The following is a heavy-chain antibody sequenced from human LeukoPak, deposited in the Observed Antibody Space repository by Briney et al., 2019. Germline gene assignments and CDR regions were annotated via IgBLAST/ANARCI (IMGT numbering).Heavy chain of an antibody. CDR1: GYTFISYG. Sequence: ASVKVSCKPSGYTFISYGISWVRQAPGQGLEWVGWIGVYKGVTDYAQKFQGRVAMTTDTSTSTVYMELMSLTFEDTAVYYCARVNDIAVVAAAAPHYEYWGQGTLVTVSS. CDR3: ARVNDIAVVAAAAPHYEY. J-gene: IGHJ4*02. V-gene: IGHV1-18*01. CDR2: IGVYKGVT. D-gene: IGHD2-15*01.